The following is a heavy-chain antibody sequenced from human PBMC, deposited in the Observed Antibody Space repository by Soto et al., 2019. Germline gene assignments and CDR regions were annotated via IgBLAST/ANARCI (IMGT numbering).Heavy chain of an antibody. CDR2: IYYSGST. V-gene: IGHV4-31*03. J-gene: IGHJ4*02. CDR1: GGSISSGGYY. Sequence: SETLSLTCTVSGGSISSGGYYWSWIRQHPGKGLEWIGYIYYSGSTYYNPSLKSRVTISVDTSKNQFSLKLSSVTAADTAVYYCARDRVWSGYYDYWGQGTLVTVSS. CDR3: ARDRVWSGYYDY. D-gene: IGHD3-3*01.